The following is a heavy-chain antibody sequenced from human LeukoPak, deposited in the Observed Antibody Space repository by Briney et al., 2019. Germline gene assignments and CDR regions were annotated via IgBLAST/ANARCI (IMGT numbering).Heavy chain of an antibody. D-gene: IGHD3-10*01. CDR1: GYTFTGYY. V-gene: IGHV1-2*02. CDR2: INPNSGGT. CDR3: ARGIWFGELSRGRFDP. Sequence: ASVKVSCKASGYTFTGYYMHWVRQAPGQGLEWMGWINPNSGGTNYAQKFQGRVTTTRDTSISTAYMELSRLRSDDTAVYYCARGIWFGELSRGRFDPWGQGTLVTVSS. J-gene: IGHJ5*02.